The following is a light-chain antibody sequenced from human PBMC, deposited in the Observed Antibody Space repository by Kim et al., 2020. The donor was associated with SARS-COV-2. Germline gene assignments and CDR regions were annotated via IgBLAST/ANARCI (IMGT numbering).Light chain of an antibody. CDR2: QDT. V-gene: IGLV3-1*01. J-gene: IGLJ3*02. CDR1: KLGDKY. Sequence: GSPGQTASITCSGDKLGDKYACWYQQKPGQSPVLVIYQDTKRPSGIPERFSGSNSGNTATLTISGTQAMDEADYYCQAWDSSTVVFGGGTKVTVL. CDR3: QAWDSSTVV.